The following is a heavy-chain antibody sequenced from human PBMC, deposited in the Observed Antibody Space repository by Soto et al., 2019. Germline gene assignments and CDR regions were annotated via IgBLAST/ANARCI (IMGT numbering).Heavy chain of an antibody. CDR2: ISSSSSTI. CDR3: ARDAPRCSGGTCLDY. V-gene: IGHV3-48*02. CDR1: GFTFSSFS. Sequence: EVQLMESGGGLVQPAGSLRLSCAASGFTFSSFSMHWVRQAPGKGLEWVSYISSSSSTIYYADSVRGRFTISRDNAKNSLYLQMNSLRDEDTAVFYCARDAPRCSGGTCLDYWGQGTLVTVSS. J-gene: IGHJ4*02. D-gene: IGHD2-15*01.